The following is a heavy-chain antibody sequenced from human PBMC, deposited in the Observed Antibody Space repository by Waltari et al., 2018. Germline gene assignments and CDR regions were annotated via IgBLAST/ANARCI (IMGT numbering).Heavy chain of an antibody. V-gene: IGHV3-30*02. Sequence: QVQLVESGGGVVQPGGSLRLSCAASGFTFSSYGMHWVRQAPGKGLEWVAFIRYDGSNKYYADSVKGRFTISRDNSKNTLYLQMNSLRAEDTAVYYCAKDRGQAAAADYWGQGTLVTVSS. CDR3: AKDRGQAAAADY. CDR1: GFTFSSYG. D-gene: IGHD6-13*01. CDR2: IRYDGSNK. J-gene: IGHJ4*02.